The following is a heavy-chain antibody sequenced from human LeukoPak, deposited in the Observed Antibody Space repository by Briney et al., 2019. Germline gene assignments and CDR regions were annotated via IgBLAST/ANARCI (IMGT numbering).Heavy chain of an antibody. CDR1: GFTFRSYA. CDR2: ISGSGGST. D-gene: IGHD5-24*01. CDR3: AKDRAWMATTPGDY. J-gene: IGHJ4*02. Sequence: GGSLRLSCAASGFTFRSYAMSWVRQAPGKGLEGVSAISGSGGSTYYADSVKGRFTISRDNPKNTLYLQMNSLRAEDTAVYYCAKDRAWMATTPGDYWGQGTLVTVSS. V-gene: IGHV3-23*01.